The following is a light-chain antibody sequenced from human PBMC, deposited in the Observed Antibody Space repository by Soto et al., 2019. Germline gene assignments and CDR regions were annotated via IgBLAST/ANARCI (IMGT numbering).Light chain of an antibody. CDR3: QQYGSSRRT. Sequence: DIVLKQSPVTLSLSPWERATLSCRASQSVSGSYLAWYQQKLGQAPRLLMYDASSRATGIPDRFSGSGSGTDFTLTISRLEPEDFAVYYCQQYGSSRRTFGQGTKVDI. J-gene: IGKJ1*01. CDR2: DAS. V-gene: IGKV3-20*01. CDR1: QSVSGSY.